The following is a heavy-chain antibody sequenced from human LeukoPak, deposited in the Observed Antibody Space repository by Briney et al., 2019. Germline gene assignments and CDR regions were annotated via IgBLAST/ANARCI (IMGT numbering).Heavy chain of an antibody. Sequence: PSETLSLTCTVSGGSISSSSYYWGWIRQPPGKGLEWIGSIYYSGSTNYNPSLKSRVTISVDTSKNQFSLKLSSVTAADTAVYYCARKVKYDYYDNPRGAFDIWGQGTMVTVSS. J-gene: IGHJ3*02. CDR2: IYYSGST. D-gene: IGHD3-22*01. V-gene: IGHV4-39*07. CDR3: ARKVKYDYYDNPRGAFDI. CDR1: GGSISSSSYY.